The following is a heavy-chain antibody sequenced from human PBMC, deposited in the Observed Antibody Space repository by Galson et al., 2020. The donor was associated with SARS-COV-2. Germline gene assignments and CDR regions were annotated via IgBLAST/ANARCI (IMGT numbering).Heavy chain of an antibody. D-gene: IGHD3-3*01. Sequence: SETLSLTCTVSGGSISSGGYYWSWIRQHPGKGLEWIGYIYYSGSTYYNPSLKSRVTISVDTSKNQFSLKLSSVTAADTAVYYCARVCGPRITIFGVVDYYYYMDVWQRDHGHRLL. V-gene: IGHV4-31*03. CDR1: GGSISSGGYY. CDR3: ARVCGPRITIFGVVDYYYYMDV. CDR2: IYYSGST. J-gene: IGHJ6*03.